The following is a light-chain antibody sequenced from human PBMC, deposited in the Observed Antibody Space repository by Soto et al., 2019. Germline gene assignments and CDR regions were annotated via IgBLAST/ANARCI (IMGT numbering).Light chain of an antibody. CDR2: GAS. CDR1: QSVSSSY. Sequence: EIVLTQSPGTLSLSPGERATLSCRASQSVSSSYLAWYQQKPGQAPRLLIYGASSRATGIPDRFSVSGSGTDFTLTISRLEPEDFAVYYCQQYGSSRGLTFGGGTQVEIK. CDR3: QQYGSSRGLT. J-gene: IGKJ4*01. V-gene: IGKV3-20*01.